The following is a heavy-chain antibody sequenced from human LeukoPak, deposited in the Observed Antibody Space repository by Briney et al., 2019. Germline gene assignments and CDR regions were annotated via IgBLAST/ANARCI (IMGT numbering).Heavy chain of an antibody. CDR3: ARDPYDILTGPYFDY. CDR1: GFTFSSYA. J-gene: IGHJ4*02. CDR2: INRDGRAT. D-gene: IGHD3-9*01. V-gene: IGHV3-74*01. Sequence: GGSLRLSCTASGFTFSSYAMNWVRQGPGKGLLWVSRINRDGRATSYADSVKGRFTIPRDNAKNTLYLQMNSLRAEDTAVYYCARDPYDILTGPYFDYWGQGTLVTVSS.